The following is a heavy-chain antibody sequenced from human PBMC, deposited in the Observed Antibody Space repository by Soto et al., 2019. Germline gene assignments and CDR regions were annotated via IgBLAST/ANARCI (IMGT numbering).Heavy chain of an antibody. CDR1: GYTFTGYY. V-gene: IGHV1-2*04. CDR3: ARDLGRITIFGAPHHYGMDV. D-gene: IGHD3-3*01. J-gene: IGHJ6*02. CDR2: INPNSGGT. Sequence: ASVKVSCKASGYTFTGYYMHWVRQAPGQGLEWMGWINPNSGGTNYAQKFQGWVTMTRDTSISTAYMELSRLRSDDTAVYYCARDLGRITIFGAPHHYGMDVWGQGTTVTVSS.